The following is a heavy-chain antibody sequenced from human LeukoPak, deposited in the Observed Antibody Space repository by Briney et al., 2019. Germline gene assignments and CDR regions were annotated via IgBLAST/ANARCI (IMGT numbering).Heavy chain of an antibody. V-gene: IGHV3-74*01. CDR2: INSDGSST. CDR1: GFTFSSYW. CDR3: ARANIVVVPVYDY. J-gene: IGHJ4*02. D-gene: IGHD2-2*01. Sequence: GGSLRLSCAASGFTFSSYWMHWVRQAPGKGLAWVSRINSDGSSTSYADSVKGRFTISRDNAKNTLYLQMNSLRAEDTAVYYCARANIVVVPVYDYWGQGTLVTVSS.